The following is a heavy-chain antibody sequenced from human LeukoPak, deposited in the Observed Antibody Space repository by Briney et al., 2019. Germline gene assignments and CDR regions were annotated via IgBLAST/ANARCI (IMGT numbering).Heavy chain of an antibody. V-gene: IGHV3-21*01. CDR3: ARDGGPTILWFGEATNGAFDI. CDR1: GFTFSSYS. CDR2: ISSSSSYI. Sequence: PGGSLRLSCAASGFTFSSYSMNWVRQAPGKGLEWVSSISSSSSYIYYADSVKGRFTISRDNAKNSLYLQMNSPRAEDTAVYYCARDGGPTILWFGEATNGAFDIWGQGTMVTVSS. D-gene: IGHD3-10*01. J-gene: IGHJ3*02.